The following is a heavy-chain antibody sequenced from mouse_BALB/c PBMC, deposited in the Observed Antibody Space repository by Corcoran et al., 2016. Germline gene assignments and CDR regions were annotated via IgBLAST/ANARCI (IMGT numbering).Heavy chain of an antibody. CDR2: SYWDDDK. J-gene: IGHJ2*01. Sequence: QVTLKEYGSGILQPSQTLSQTCSLSGISLSHSGMGVSWIRQPTGKGLEWLAHSYWDDDKRYNPSLKSRLKISKDTSRNQVFLKITSVDTAFTATYYCARRGDYLDYLGQGTTLTVSS. CDR1: GISLSHSGMG. V-gene: IGHV8-12*01. CDR3: ARRGDYLDY.